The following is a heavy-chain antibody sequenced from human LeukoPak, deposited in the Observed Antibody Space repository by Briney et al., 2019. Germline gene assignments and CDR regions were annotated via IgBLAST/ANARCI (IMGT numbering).Heavy chain of an antibody. Sequence: PGGSLRLSCAASGFTFSSYGMHWVRQAPGKGLEWVAFIRYDGSNKYYADSVKGRFTISRDNSKNTLYLQMNSLRAEDTAVYYCAKTQQLVVINYYFDYWGQGTLVTVSS. CDR1: GFTFSSYG. CDR3: AKTQQLVVINYYFDY. CDR2: IRYDGSNK. D-gene: IGHD6-13*01. V-gene: IGHV3-30*02. J-gene: IGHJ4*02.